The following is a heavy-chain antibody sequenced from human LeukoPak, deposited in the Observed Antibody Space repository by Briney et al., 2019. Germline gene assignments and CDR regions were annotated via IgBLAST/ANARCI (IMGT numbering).Heavy chain of an antibody. Sequence: ASVNVSCKASGYTFTSYGISWVRQAPGQGLEWMGWISAYNGNTNYAQNLQGRVTMTTDTSTSTAYMELRSLRSDDTAVYYCARDTHKSSGYNYYYYGMDVWGQGTTVTVSS. V-gene: IGHV1-18*01. CDR3: ARDTHKSSGYNYYYYGMDV. D-gene: IGHD3-22*01. J-gene: IGHJ6*02. CDR2: ISAYNGNT. CDR1: GYTFTSYG.